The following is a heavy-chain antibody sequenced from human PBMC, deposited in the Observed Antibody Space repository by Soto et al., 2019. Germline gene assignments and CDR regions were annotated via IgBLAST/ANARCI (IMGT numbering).Heavy chain of an antibody. CDR1: GFTFSDSA. J-gene: IGHJ4*02. D-gene: IGHD5-18*01. CDR3: TRRRDWTAMDPLDY. V-gene: IGHV3-73*02. Sequence: EVQLGESGGGLVQPGGSLKLSCAASGFTFSDSAIHWVRQASGKGLEWVGRIRSKVNTYATIYAASVKGRFTISRDDSMNTAYLQMDSLESEDTAVYYCTRRRDWTAMDPLDYWGQGTLVTVSS. CDR2: IRSKVNTYAT.